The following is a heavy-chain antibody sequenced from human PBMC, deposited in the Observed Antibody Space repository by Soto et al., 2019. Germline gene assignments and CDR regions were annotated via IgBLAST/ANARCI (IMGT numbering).Heavy chain of an antibody. CDR3: AKMTRCYTYALDY. J-gene: IGHJ4*02. CDR2: ISFDGSDI. D-gene: IGHD2-2*02. CDR1: GFTFRSYG. V-gene: IGHV3-30*18. Sequence: QLVESGGGVVQPGRSLRLSCETSGFTFRSYGMHWVRQAPGKGREGVAVISFDGSDIYYADSVRGRFTISRDNSKITLPLQMNRLRAEDTAVYYCAKMTRCYTYALDYWGQGTLVTVSS.